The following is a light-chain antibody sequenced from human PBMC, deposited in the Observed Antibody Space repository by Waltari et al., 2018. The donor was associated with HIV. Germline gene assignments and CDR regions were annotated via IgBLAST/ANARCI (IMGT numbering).Light chain of an antibody. Sequence: QSVLTQPPSASGTPGQSVSISCSGSRSNIGSNYVYWYQHLPGTTPKVVIDRGDQRPSGVHDGFSGSNSGTSASLAISGLRSEDEAHYYCASWDDNLSGWVFGGGTKLTVL. CDR3: ASWDDNLSGWV. CDR1: RSNIGSNY. J-gene: IGLJ3*02. CDR2: RGD. V-gene: IGLV1-47*01.